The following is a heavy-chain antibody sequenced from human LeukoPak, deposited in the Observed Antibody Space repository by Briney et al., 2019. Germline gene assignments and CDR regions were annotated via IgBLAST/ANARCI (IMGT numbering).Heavy chain of an antibody. V-gene: IGHV3-66*01. D-gene: IGHD6-19*01. CDR3: ARDVYQIGWWFDP. J-gene: IGHJ5*02. Sequence: GGSLRLSCAASGLTVSGNHMSWVRQAPGEGLEWVSVIYRGGDSYYADSVKGRFTISRDNSKNTLYLQMNRLRAEDTAVYYCARDVYQIGWWFDPWGQGTRVIVSS. CDR1: GLTVSGNH. CDR2: IYRGGDS.